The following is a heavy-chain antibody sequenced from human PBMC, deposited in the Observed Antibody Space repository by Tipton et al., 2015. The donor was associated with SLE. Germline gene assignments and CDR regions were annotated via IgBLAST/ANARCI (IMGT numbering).Heavy chain of an antibody. CDR3: TGDEPSYFDY. CDR1: GGSFSGYY. D-gene: IGHD2-21*02. Sequence: TLSLTCTVSGGSFSGYYWSWIRQPPGKGLEWIGEINHIGSTNYNPSLKSRVTISVDTSKNQFSLKLSSVTAADTAVYYCTGDEPSYFDYWGQGTLVTVSS. V-gene: IGHV4-34*01. J-gene: IGHJ4*02. CDR2: INHIGST.